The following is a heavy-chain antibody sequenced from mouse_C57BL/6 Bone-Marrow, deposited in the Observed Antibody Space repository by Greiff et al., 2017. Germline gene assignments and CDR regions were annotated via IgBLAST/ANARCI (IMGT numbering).Heavy chain of an antibody. Sequence: VQLQQPGAELVRPGSSVKLSCKASGYTFTSYWMHWVKQRPIQGLEWIGNIDPSDSETHYNQKFKDKATLTVDKSSSTAYMHLSSLTSEDSAVYYCARGDLLWLRRVYYYAMDYWGQGTSVTVSS. J-gene: IGHJ4*01. D-gene: IGHD2-2*01. CDR2: IDPSDSET. CDR1: GYTFTSYW. V-gene: IGHV1-52*01. CDR3: ARGDLLWLRRVYYYAMDY.